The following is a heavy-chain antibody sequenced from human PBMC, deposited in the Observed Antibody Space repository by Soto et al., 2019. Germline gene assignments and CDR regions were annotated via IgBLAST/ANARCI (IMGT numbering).Heavy chain of an antibody. CDR3: ASYTYYDILTGYHPPFDY. V-gene: IGHV3-7*02. Sequence: GGSLRLSCAASGFTFSSYWMSWVRQAPGKGLEWVANIKQDGSEKYYVDSVKGRFTISRDNAKNTLSLQMDSLTAEDTAVYYCASYTYYDILTGYHPPFDYWGQGTLVTVSS. D-gene: IGHD3-9*01. CDR1: GFTFSSYW. CDR2: IKQDGSEK. J-gene: IGHJ4*02.